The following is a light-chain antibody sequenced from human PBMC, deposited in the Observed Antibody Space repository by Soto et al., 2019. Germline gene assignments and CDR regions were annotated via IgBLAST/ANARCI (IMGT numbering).Light chain of an antibody. CDR2: GAS. CDR3: QQYGSSPPYT. J-gene: IGKJ2*01. CDR1: QSVSSIY. V-gene: IGKV3-20*01. Sequence: EIVLTQSPGILSLSPGERATLSGRASQSVSSIYLAWYQQKPGQAPMLLIYGASNRATGIPDRFSASGSKTNFTLTISRLEPEDFAVYYCQQYGSSPPYTFGQGTKLEIK.